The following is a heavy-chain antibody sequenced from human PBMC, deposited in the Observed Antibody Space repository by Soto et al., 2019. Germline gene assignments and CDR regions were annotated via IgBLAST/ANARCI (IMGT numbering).Heavy chain of an antibody. CDR3: ARDLTLNGSGSYYPFAP. V-gene: IGHV4-31*03. D-gene: IGHD3-10*01. CDR1: GGSISSGGYY. CDR2: IYYSGST. J-gene: IGHJ5*02. Sequence: NPSETLSLTCTVSGGSISSGGYYWSWIRQHPGKGLEWIGYIYYSGSTYYNPSLKSRVTISVDTSKNQFSLKLSSVTAADTAVYYCARDLTLNGSGSYYPFAPWGQGTLVTVSS.